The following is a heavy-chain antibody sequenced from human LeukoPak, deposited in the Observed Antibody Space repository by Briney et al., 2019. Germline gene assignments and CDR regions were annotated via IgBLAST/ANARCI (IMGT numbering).Heavy chain of an antibody. Sequence: PGGSLRLSCAASGFTFSSYWMHWVRQAPGKGLVWVSRINSDGSSTSYADSVKGRFTISRDNAKNTLYLQMNSLRAEDTAVYYCASGIAAAVHYYYGMDVWGQGTTATVSS. CDR1: GFTFSSYW. J-gene: IGHJ6*02. D-gene: IGHD6-13*01. CDR3: ASGIAAAVHYYYGMDV. CDR2: INSDGSST. V-gene: IGHV3-74*01.